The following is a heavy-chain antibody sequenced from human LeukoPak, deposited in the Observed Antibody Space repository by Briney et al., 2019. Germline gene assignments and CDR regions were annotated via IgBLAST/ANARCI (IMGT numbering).Heavy chain of an antibody. CDR1: GFTFEDYA. J-gene: IGHJ3*02. Sequence: GGSLRLSCVVSGFTFEDYAINWVRQAPGKGLEWVSNINWNGGSTGYGDSVKGRFTISRDNAKNSVFLQMHSLRADDTALYFCARDMLLGDAFHIWGQGTMVIVSS. V-gene: IGHV3-20*04. CDR3: ARDMLLGDAFHI. D-gene: IGHD3-10*02. CDR2: INWNGGST.